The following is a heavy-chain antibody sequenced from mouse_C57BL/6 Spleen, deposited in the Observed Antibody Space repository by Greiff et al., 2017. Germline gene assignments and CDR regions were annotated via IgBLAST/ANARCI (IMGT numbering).Heavy chain of an antibody. Sequence: EVKLVESGGDLVKPGGSLKLSCAASGFTFSSYGMSWVRQTPDKRQEWVATISSGGSDTYYPDSVKGRFTISRDNAKNTLDLQMSSLKSEDTAMYYCARYSNSYDVDYWGQGTTLTVSS. V-gene: IGHV5-6*01. CDR3: ARYSNSYDVDY. CDR1: GFTFSSYG. CDR2: ISSGGSDT. J-gene: IGHJ2*01. D-gene: IGHD2-5*01.